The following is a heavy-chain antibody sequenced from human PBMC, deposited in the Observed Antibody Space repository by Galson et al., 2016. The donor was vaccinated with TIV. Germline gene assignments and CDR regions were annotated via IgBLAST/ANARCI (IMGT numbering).Heavy chain of an antibody. J-gene: IGHJ4*02. CDR2: IYPSGDT. D-gene: IGHD4-17*01. CDR3: ATATVPNLGDY. Sequence: SLRLSCATSGFAVSSIYGSWVRQAPGKGLEWVSIIYPSGDTYYTNPMKGRFTTSRDNSKNTLYLQMSNLRPEDTAVYFWATATVPNLGDYWGQGVLVTVSS. CDR1: GFAVSSIY. V-gene: IGHV3-53*05.